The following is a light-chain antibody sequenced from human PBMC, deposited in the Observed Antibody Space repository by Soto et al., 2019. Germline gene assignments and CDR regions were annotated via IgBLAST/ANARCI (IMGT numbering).Light chain of an antibody. V-gene: IGLV3-21*02. CDR2: ADS. Sequence: SYELTQPPSVSVAPGQTASITCEGNNSGHRSVHWYQQRPGQAPVLVVYADSDRPSGIPERFSGSKSENSATLTISTLEAGDESDYYCQAWDSSTDHVAFGGGTKLTVL. J-gene: IGLJ2*01. CDR1: NSGHRS. CDR3: QAWDSSTDHVA.